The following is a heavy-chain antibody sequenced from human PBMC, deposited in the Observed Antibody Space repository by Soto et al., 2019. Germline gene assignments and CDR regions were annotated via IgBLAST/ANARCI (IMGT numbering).Heavy chain of an antibody. Sequence: PGGSLRLSCAASGFPFTGYAMSWVRQAPGKGLEWVSAISGHGDATFYADSVKGRFTISRDNSKNTLYLHMNSLRAEDTALYYCATSSVTMVRGLIIITNYWGQGTLVTVSS. CDR1: GFPFTGYA. D-gene: IGHD3-10*01. CDR3: ATSSVTMVRGLIIITNY. J-gene: IGHJ4*02. V-gene: IGHV3-23*01. CDR2: ISGHGDAT.